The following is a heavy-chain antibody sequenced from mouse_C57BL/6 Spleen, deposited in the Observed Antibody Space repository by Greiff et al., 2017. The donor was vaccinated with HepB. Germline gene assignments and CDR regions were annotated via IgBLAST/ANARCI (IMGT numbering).Heavy chain of an antibody. D-gene: IGHD2-3*01. V-gene: IGHV5-4*03. CDR1: GFTFSSYA. CDR2: ISDGGSYT. CDR3: ARGDGYYEGAMDY. Sequence: EVKLMESGGGLVKPGGSLKLSCAASGFTFSSYAMSWVRQTPEKRLEWVATISDGGSYTYYPDNVKGRFTISRDNAKNNLYLQMSHLKSEDTAMYYCARGDGYYEGAMDYWGQGTSVTVSS. J-gene: IGHJ4*01.